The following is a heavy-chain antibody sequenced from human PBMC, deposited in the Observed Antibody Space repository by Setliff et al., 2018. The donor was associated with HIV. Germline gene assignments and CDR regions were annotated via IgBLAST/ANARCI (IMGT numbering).Heavy chain of an antibody. CDR2: ISHTENT. CDR1: GESFKGYY. CDR3: ARGSSFGWDNHYFDY. D-gene: IGHD3-16*01. V-gene: IGHV4-34*01. Sequence: SETLSLTCAVYGESFKGYYWNWIRQSPGKGLQWIGEISHTENTNFHWPLKSRITMSVDTSKNQFSLTLTSLTTADTGLYFCARGSSFGWDNHYFDYWSQGTLVTVSS. J-gene: IGHJ4*02.